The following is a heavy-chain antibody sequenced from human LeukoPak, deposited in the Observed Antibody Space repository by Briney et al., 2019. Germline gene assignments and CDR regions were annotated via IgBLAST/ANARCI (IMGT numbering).Heavy chain of an antibody. Sequence: GASVKVSCKASGYTFTSYDINWVRQATGQGLEWMGWMNPNSGNTGYAQKFQGRVTMTRNTSISTAYMELSSLRSEDTAVYYCARGVGTTIGYYYYYYMDVWGKGTTVTVSS. CDR2: MNPNSGNT. D-gene: IGHD1-26*01. CDR1: GYTFTSYD. J-gene: IGHJ6*03. V-gene: IGHV1-8*01. CDR3: ARGVGTTIGYYYYYYMDV.